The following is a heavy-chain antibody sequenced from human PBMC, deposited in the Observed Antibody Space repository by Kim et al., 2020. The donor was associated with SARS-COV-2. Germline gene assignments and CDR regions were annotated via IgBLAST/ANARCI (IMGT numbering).Heavy chain of an antibody. Sequence: FTISRDNSKNTLYLQMNSLRAEDTAVYYCAKEIMVRGVIISAHYYYGMDVWGQGTTVTVSS. CDR3: AKEIMVRGVIISAHYYYGMDV. D-gene: IGHD3-10*01. J-gene: IGHJ6*02. V-gene: IGHV3-30*02.